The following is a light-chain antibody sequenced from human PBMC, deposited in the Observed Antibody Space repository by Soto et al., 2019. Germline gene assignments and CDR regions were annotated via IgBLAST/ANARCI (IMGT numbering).Light chain of an antibody. CDR3: QQRKTWPPLT. V-gene: IGKV3-11*01. Sequence: EIALTQSPVTLSLSPGERATLSCRASQSVENYLAWYQQKPGQAPRLLIYDTSNRATGIPARFSGSESGTEFTLTITSLEPEDFAVYYCQQRKTWPPLTFGQGTRLEIK. CDR1: QSVENY. J-gene: IGKJ5*01. CDR2: DTS.